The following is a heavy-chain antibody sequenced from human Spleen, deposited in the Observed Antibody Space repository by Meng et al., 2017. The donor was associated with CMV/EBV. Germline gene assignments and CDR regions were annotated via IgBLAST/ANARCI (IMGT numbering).Heavy chain of an antibody. CDR2: ISSSSSYI. J-gene: IGHJ5*02. D-gene: IGHD1-7*01. CDR1: GFTFSSYS. Sequence: GESLRLSCAASGFTFSSYSMNWVRQAPGKGLEWVSSISSSSSYIYYADSVKGRFTISRDNAKNSLYLQMNSLRAEDTAVYYCARAAGITGTTPFDPWGQGTLVTVSS. V-gene: IGHV3-21*01. CDR3: ARAAGITGTTPFDP.